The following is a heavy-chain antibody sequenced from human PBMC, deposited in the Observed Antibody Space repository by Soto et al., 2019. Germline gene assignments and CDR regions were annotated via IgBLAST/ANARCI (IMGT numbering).Heavy chain of an antibody. CDR3: VKGGWLDF. D-gene: IGHD3-16*01. J-gene: IGHJ5*01. CDR2: IRGTGDTT. Sequence: GGSLRLSCAASGFTFSRYAMSWVRQAPGKGLEWVSSIRGTGDTTHYADSVKGRVTISRDNSESTLYLQMNSLTAEDTAVYACVKGGWLDFWGQGTLVTVSS. CDR1: GFTFSRYA. V-gene: IGHV3-23*01.